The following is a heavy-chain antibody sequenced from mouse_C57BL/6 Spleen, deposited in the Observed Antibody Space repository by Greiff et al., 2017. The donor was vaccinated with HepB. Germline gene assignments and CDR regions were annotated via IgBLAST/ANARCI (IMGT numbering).Heavy chain of an antibody. V-gene: IGHV1-62-2*01. CDR3: ARHSIYYDYDAYAMDY. J-gene: IGHJ4*01. D-gene: IGHD2-4*01. Sequence: VKLLESGAELVKPGASVKLSCKASGYTFTEYTIHWVKQRSGQGLEWIGWFYPGSGSIKYNEKFKDKATLTADKSSSTFYMELSRLTSEDSAVYFCARHSIYYDYDAYAMDYWGQGTSVTVSS. CDR1: GYTFTEYT. CDR2: FYPGSGSI.